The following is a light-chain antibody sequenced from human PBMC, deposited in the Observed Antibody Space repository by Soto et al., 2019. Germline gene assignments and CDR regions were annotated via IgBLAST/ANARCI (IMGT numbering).Light chain of an antibody. CDR1: SSDVGDRNY. V-gene: IGLV2-14*03. CDR3: GTWDTGLVWV. Sequence: QSALTQPASVSGSPGQSITMSCTGTSSDVGDRNYVSWYQQHPGKAPKLMIYDNNKRPSGTPDRFSGSKSGTSATLGITGLQTGDEADYYCGTWDTGLVWVFGGGTKLTVL. J-gene: IGLJ3*02. CDR2: DNN.